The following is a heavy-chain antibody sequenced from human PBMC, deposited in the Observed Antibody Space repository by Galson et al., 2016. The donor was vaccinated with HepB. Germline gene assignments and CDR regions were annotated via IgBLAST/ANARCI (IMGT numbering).Heavy chain of an antibody. CDR2: ISGSGTAI. Sequence: SLRLSCAASGFDFSHYNMNWVRQAPGKGLEWVSYISGSGTAIYYADSVEGRFTISRDNAKNSLYLQMNSLRAEDTAVYYCARDPGGDSGWYYFDSWGQGTLVTVSS. V-gene: IGHV3-48*01. D-gene: IGHD6-19*01. J-gene: IGHJ4*02. CDR1: GFDFSHYN. CDR3: ARDPGGDSGWYYFDS.